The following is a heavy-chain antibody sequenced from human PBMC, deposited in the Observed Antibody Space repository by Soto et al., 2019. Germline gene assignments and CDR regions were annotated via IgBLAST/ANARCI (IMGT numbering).Heavy chain of an antibody. Sequence: SETLSLTCTVSGGSISSGGYYWSWIRQHPGKGLEWIGYIYYSGSTYYNPSLKSRVTISVDTSKNQFSLKLSSVTAADTAVYYCASDLWNYYDSSGYRDDAFDIWGQGTMVTVSS. CDR3: ASDLWNYYDSSGYRDDAFDI. CDR1: GGSISSGGYY. V-gene: IGHV4-31*03. D-gene: IGHD3-22*01. CDR2: IYYSGST. J-gene: IGHJ3*02.